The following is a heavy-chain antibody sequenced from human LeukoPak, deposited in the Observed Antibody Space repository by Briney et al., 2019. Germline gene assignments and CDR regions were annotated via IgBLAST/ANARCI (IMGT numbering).Heavy chain of an antibody. CDR2: IKQDGSEK. Sequence: GGSLRLSCGASGFTSSGHWMTWVRQAPGKGLEWVANIKQDGSEKYYADSVKGRFTISRDNAKNSLFLQMYSLRAEDTAVYYCARMKTYYYMDVWGKGTTVTVSS. CDR1: GFTSSGHW. J-gene: IGHJ6*03. V-gene: IGHV3-7*01. CDR3: ARMKTYYYMDV.